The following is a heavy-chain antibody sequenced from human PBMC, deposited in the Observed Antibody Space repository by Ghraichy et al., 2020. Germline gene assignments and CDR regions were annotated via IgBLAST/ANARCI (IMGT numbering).Heavy chain of an antibody. CDR3: AREKQPWLLSWFDA. CDR2: ISGSGGST. Sequence: GSLRLSCAASGFTFSSYAMSWVRRAPGRGLEWVSAISGSGGSTYYADSVKGRFTISRDNSKNTLYLQMNSLRAEDTAVYYCAREKQPWLLSWFDAWGQGTLVTVSS. V-gene: IGHV3-23*01. D-gene: IGHD5-18*01. J-gene: IGHJ5*02. CDR1: GFTFSSYA.